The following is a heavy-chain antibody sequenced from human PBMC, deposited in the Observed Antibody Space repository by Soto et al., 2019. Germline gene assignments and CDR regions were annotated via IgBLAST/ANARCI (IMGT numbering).Heavy chain of an antibody. J-gene: IGHJ4*02. CDR1: GGSISSYY. D-gene: IGHD1-26*01. V-gene: IGHV4-59*01. CDR3: ASSIVGATYFDY. Sequence: SETLSLTCTVSGGSISSYYWSWIRQPPGKGLEGIGYIYYGGSTNYNPSLKSRVTISVDTSKNQFSLKLSSVTAADTAVYYCASSIVGATYFDYWGQGTLVTVSS. CDR2: IYYGGST.